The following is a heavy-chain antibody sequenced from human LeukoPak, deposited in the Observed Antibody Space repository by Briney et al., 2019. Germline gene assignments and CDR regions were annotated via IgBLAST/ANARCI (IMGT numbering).Heavy chain of an antibody. Sequence: GASVKVSCKASGYTFTTYGISWVRQAPGQGLEWMGWINAYNGNTNYAQKLQGRVTMTTDTSTSTAYMELRSLRSDDTAVYYCARDQSVRLLQTSSTYFKHVFAIWGQGSMVTVSS. CDR3: ARDQSVRLLQTSSTYFKHVFAI. D-gene: IGHD6-13*01. CDR1: GYTFTTYG. CDR2: INAYNGNT. J-gene: IGHJ3*02. V-gene: IGHV1-18*01.